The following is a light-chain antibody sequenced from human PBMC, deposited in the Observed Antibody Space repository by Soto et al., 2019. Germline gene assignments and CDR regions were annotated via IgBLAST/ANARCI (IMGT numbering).Light chain of an antibody. Sequence: DIVLTQSPVTVSVSPGERATLSCRASQSVSTNLAWYQHKLGQAPRLLIYGASTRVTGIPARFSGSGSGTDFTLTINYLKSEDFGNYYCQHYNNRLPPVTLGGGTKVEI. J-gene: IGKJ4*01. CDR1: QSVSTN. CDR3: QHYNNRLPPVT. V-gene: IGKV3-15*01. CDR2: GAS.